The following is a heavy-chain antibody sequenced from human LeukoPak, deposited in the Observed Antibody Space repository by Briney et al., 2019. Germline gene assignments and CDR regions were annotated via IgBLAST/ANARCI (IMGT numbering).Heavy chain of an antibody. Sequence: GGSLRLSCAASGFTFSSYSMNWVRQAPGKGLEWVSYISSTSNSIYYADSVKGRFTISRDNTKNSLYLQMNSLRVEDTAVYYCALALDYWGQGALVTVPS. CDR1: GFTFSSYS. CDR2: ISSTSNSI. CDR3: ALALDY. J-gene: IGHJ4*02. V-gene: IGHV3-48*04.